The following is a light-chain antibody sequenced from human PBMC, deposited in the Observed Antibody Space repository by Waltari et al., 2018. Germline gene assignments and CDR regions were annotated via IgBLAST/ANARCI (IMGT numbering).Light chain of an antibody. CDR3: QQSYSTPFT. CDR1: QSISSY. V-gene: IGKV1-39*01. J-gene: IGKJ3*01. Sequence: DIQMTQSPSSLSASVGDRVTITCRASQSISSYLNWYQQKPGKAPKLLIYTASSLQSGFPSRFGGSRSGTDFTLTIGWLPPEDFATYYYQQSYSTPFTFGPGTKVDIK. CDR2: TAS.